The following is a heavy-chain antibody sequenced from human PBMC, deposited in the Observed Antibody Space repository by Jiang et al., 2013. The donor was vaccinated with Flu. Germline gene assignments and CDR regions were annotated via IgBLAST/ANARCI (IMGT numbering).Heavy chain of an antibody. CDR2: FDPEDGET. CDR1: GHTLTASS. Sequence: GAEVKKPGASVKVSCKVSGHTLTASSMHWVRQAPGKGLEWVGGFDPEDGETVYTQKFQGRLTMTEDTSIDTAYMELSSLRSDDTAVYYCATGSRNYGSRYFDLWGRGTLVTVSP. D-gene: IGHD4-11*01. V-gene: IGHV1-24*01. J-gene: IGHJ2*01. CDR3: ATGSRNYGSRYFDL.